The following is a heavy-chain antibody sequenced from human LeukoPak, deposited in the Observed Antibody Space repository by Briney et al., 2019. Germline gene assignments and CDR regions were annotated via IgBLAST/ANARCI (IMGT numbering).Heavy chain of an antibody. V-gene: IGHV3-7*01. D-gene: IGHD3-10*01. CDR2: IKQDGSEK. Sequence: SGGSLRLSCAASGFTFSSYWMSWVRQAPGKWLEWVANIKQDGSEKYYVDSVKGRFTISRDNAKNSLYLQMNSLRAEDTAVYYCARDFNILLWFGESTYGMDVWGQGTTVTVSS. CDR3: ARDFNILLWFGESTYGMDV. J-gene: IGHJ6*02. CDR1: GFTFSSYW.